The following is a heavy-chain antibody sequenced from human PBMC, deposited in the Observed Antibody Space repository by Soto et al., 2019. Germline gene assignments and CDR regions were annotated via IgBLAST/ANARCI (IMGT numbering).Heavy chain of an antibody. D-gene: IGHD3-3*01. J-gene: IGHJ6*03. CDR3: ARDLRGRDFWSGSYYYYYMDV. CDR2: IYYSGST. V-gene: IGHV4-59*01. Sequence: SETLSLTCTVSGGSISSYYWSWIRQPPGKGLEWIGYIYYSGSTNYNPSLKSRVTISVDTSKNQFSLKLSSVTAADTAVYYCARDLRGRDFWSGSYYYYYMDVWGKGTTVTVSS. CDR1: GGSISSYY.